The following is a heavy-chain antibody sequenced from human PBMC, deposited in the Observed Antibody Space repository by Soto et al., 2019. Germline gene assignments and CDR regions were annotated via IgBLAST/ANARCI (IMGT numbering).Heavy chain of an antibody. CDR3: AKSRDAYNFYFYYGMDV. V-gene: IGHV3-23*01. CDR1: GFTLSMSA. J-gene: IGHJ6*02. D-gene: IGHD2-2*01. Sequence: EVQLMESGGGLVQPGGSLRLSCASSGFTLSMSAMNWVRQAPGKGLEWVSYISDSGDRTYYADSVKGRFTISRDRSKNTVSLQMDSLRAEDTAVYYCAKSRDAYNFYFYYGMDVWGQGTTVTVSS. CDR2: ISDSGDRT.